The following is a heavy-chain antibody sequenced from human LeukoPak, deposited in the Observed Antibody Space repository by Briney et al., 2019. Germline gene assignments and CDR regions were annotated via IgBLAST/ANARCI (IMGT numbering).Heavy chain of an antibody. CDR2: IHFDGSTK. D-gene: IGHD2-2*01. V-gene: IGHV3-30*02. CDR3: ARDQCTRTSCDGYPGY. J-gene: IGHJ4*02. Sequence: GGSLRLSCAASGFTFSSYGMHWVRQAPGKGLEWVAFIHFDGSTKYSGDSVQGRFTISRDNSRNILYLQMNNLRPEDTAFYYCARDQCTRTSCDGYPGYWGQGTLVTVSS. CDR1: GFTFSSYG.